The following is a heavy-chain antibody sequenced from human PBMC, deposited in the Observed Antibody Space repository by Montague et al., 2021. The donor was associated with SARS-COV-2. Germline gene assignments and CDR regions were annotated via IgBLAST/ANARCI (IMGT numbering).Heavy chain of an antibody. V-gene: IGHV4-59*13. CDR2: VSFSGDT. CDR3: ARDRSCANSGYPCPQYFLGF. CDR1: GGSISTYY. D-gene: IGHD3-22*01. J-gene: IGHJ1*01. Sequence: SETLSLTCSVSGGSISTYYWSWIRQPPGKGLEWIGYVSFSGDTIYNPSLKGQVTISVDTSKHQFSLGLSSVTAADTAVYFCARDRSCANSGYPCPQYFLGFWGQGAMVIVSS.